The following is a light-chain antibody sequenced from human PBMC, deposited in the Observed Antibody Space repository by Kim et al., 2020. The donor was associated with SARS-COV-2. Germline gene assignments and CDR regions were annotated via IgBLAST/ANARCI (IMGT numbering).Light chain of an antibody. CDR2: DNN. CDR3: GTWDSSLSAVV. V-gene: IGLV1-51*01. Sequence: GQKVTISCAGSSSNNVDNYVSWYQQLPGTAPKLLIYDNNKRPPEIPDRFSGSKSGTSATLGITGLQTGDEADYYCGTWDSSLSAVVFGGGTQLTVL. J-gene: IGLJ2*01. CDR1: SSNNVDNY.